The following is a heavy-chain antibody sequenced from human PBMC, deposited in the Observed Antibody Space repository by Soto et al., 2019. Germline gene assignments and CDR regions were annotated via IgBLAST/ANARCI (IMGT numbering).Heavy chain of an antibody. CDR3: ARVPRIQLWLDY. J-gene: IGHJ4*02. V-gene: IGHV4-31*03. CDR1: GGSISSGGYY. Sequence: QVQLQESGPGLVKPSQTLSLTCTVSGGSISSGGYYWSWIRQHPGKGLEWIGYIYYSGSTYYNPSLKSRXXIXGXXSKNQFSLKLSSVTAADTAVYYCARVPRIQLWLDYWGQGTLVTVSS. CDR2: IYYSGST. D-gene: IGHD5-18*01.